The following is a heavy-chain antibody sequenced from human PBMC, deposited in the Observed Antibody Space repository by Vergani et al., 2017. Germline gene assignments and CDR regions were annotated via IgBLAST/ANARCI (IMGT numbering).Heavy chain of an antibody. J-gene: IGHJ4*02. CDR3: ARVGTSSNRDYFDY. CDR1: GYTFTDYC. V-gene: IGHV1-2*02. CDR2: INPNSGGT. Sequence: QVQLVQSGAEVKKPGASVKVSCKASGYTFTDYCMHWVRQAPGQGLEWMGWINPNSGGTNYAQKFQGRVTMTRDTSISTAYVELSNLRSDDTAVYYCARVGTSSNRDYFDYWGQGTLVTVSS. D-gene: IGHD2-2*01.